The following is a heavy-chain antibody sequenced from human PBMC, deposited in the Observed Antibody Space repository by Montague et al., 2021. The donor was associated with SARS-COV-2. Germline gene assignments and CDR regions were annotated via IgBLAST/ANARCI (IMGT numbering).Heavy chain of an antibody. J-gene: IGHJ2*01. CDR2: IYTGGYV. Sequence: SETLSLTCSVSGDSISRYYWSWTRQSDGKGLEWIGRIYTGGYVNYNPALQSRVSMSVDTSKSQVSLNVTSVTAADTAVYYCARAIWHLDVWGRGILVTVSS. CDR1: GDSISRYY. CDR3: ARAIWHLDV. V-gene: IGHV4-4*07.